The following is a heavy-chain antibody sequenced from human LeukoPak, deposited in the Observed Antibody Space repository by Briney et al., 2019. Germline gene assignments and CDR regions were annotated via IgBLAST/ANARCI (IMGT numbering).Heavy chain of an antibody. D-gene: IGHD3-10*01. Sequence: PGGSLRLSCGASGIIFKDAWMNWVRLAPGKGLEWVGRIKNKADGGTTDHAAPVRGRFIISRDDSKNRLYLQMNSLKTEDTAVYYCTTSGTPFQYWGQGTLVTVSS. V-gene: IGHV3-15*01. CDR3: TTSGTPFQY. CDR1: GIIFKDAW. CDR2: IKNKADGGTT. J-gene: IGHJ4*02.